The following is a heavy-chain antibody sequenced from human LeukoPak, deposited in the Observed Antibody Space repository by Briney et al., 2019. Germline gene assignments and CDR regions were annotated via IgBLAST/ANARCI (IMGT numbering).Heavy chain of an antibody. D-gene: IGHD4-17*01. CDR1: GGSFSGYY. J-gene: IGHJ4*02. V-gene: IGHV4-34*01. CDR2: IKHSGST. Sequence: PSETLSLTCAVYGGSFSGYYWSWIRQPPGKGLEWIGEIKHSGSTNYNPSLKSRVTISVDTSKNQFSLKLSSVTAADTAVYYCARGHTGFRDFDYWGQGTLVTVSS. CDR3: ARGHTGFRDFDY.